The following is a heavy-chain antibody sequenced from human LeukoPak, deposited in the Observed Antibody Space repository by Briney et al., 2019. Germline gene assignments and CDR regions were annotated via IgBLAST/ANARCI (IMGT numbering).Heavy chain of an antibody. D-gene: IGHD3-3*01. CDR2: ISSSSSYI. CDR1: GFTFSSYS. V-gene: IGHV3-21*01. J-gene: IGHJ4*02. Sequence: GGSLRLSCAASGFTFSSYSMNWVRQAPGKGLEWVSSISSSSSYIYYADSVKGRFTISRDNAKNSLYLQMNSLRAEDTAVYHCARDPSDYDFWSGYYVPYYFDYWGQGTLVTVSS. CDR3: ARDPSDYDFWSGYYVPYYFDY.